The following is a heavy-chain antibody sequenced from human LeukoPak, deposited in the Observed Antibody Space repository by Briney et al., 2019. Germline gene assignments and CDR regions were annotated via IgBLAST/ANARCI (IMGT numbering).Heavy chain of an antibody. D-gene: IGHD2-21*01. CDR1: GFTFSSYA. CDR3: ARAQYSSPTDAFDI. Sequence: GGSLRLSCAAPGFTFSSYAMHWVRQAPGKGLEWVAVISYDGSNKYYADSVKGRFTISRDNSKNTLYLQMNSLRAEDTAVYYCARAQYSSPTDAFDIWGQGTMVTVSS. J-gene: IGHJ3*02. CDR2: ISYDGSNK. V-gene: IGHV3-30-3*01.